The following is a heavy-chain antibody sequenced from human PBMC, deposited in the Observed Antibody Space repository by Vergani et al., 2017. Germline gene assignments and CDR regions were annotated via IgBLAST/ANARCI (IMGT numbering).Heavy chain of an antibody. Sequence: QVQLVQSGAEVKKPGASVKVSCKASGYTFTSYDINWVRQATGQGLEWMGGIIPIFGTANYAQKFQGRVTITADESTSTAYMELSSLRSEDTAVYYCARDYFLSSEYYYYGMDVWGQGTTVTVSS. CDR2: IIPIFGTA. J-gene: IGHJ6*02. CDR3: ARDYFLSSEYYYYGMDV. D-gene: IGHD3-9*01. CDR1: GYTFTSYD. V-gene: IGHV1-69*01.